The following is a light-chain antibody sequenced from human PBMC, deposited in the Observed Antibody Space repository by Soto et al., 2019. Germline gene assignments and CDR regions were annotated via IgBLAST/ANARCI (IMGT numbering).Light chain of an antibody. Sequence: QSVLTQPPSASGSPGQSVTISCAGTGSDIAVYNYVSWYQQHPGKAPKLIIFEVSKRPSGVPDRFSGSKSGNTASLTVSGLQADDEADYYCSSYAGSNSLVFGGGTKLTVL. CDR1: GSDIAVYNY. V-gene: IGLV2-8*01. CDR2: EVS. J-gene: IGLJ3*02. CDR3: SSYAGSNSLV.